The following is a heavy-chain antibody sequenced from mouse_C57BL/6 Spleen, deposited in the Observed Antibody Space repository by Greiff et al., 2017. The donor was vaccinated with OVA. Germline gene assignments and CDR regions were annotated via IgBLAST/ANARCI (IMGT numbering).Heavy chain of an antibody. CDR2: IHPNSGST. D-gene: IGHD4-1*01. J-gene: IGHJ2*01. Sequence: VQLQQPGAELVKPGASVKLSCKASGYTFTSYWMHWVKQRPGQGLEWIGMIHPNSGSTNYNEKFKSKATLTVDKSSSTAYMQLSSLTSEDSAVYYCARLGDWDYFDYWGQGTTLTVSS. V-gene: IGHV1-64*01. CDR3: ARLGDWDYFDY. CDR1: GYTFTSYW.